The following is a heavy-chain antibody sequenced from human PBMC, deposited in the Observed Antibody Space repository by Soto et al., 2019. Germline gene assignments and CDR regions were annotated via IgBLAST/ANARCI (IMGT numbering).Heavy chain of an antibody. CDR3: ARSGQLES. V-gene: IGHV3-23*01. Sequence: VELLQSGGGLVQPGGSLRLSCAASGFTFSSYGMSWVRQAPGRGLEWVSIINDKGDKTHYEDSVKGRFTISRDNSEKSVYLQLNSLRAEDTAVYYCARSGQLESWGQGTLVTVS. CDR1: GFTFSSYG. CDR2: INDKGDKT. D-gene: IGHD2-2*01. J-gene: IGHJ5*02.